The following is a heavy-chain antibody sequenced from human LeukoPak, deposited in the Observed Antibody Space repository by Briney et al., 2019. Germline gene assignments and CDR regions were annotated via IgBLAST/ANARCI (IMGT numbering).Heavy chain of an antibody. CDR1: GYTLTELS. Sequence: ASVKVSCKVTGYTLTELSMHWVRQAPGKGLEWMGGFDPEDGETIYAQKFQGRVTMTEDTSTDTAYMELSSLRSEDTAVYYCAVWSDTAMVIGYWGQGTLVTVSS. J-gene: IGHJ4*02. CDR2: FDPEDGET. CDR3: AVWSDTAMVIGY. D-gene: IGHD5-18*01. V-gene: IGHV1-24*01.